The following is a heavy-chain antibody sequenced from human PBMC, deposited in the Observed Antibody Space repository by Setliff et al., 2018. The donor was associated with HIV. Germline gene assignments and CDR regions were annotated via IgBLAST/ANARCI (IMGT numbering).Heavy chain of an antibody. Sequence: SSETLSLTCAVYGGSLGGYYWSWIRQPPGKGLEWIGEVNHSGNTNYTPSLKSRVTIALDTSKNQFSLNLSSVTAADTAVYYCARGFGDFSSMIYYYYGMDVWGQGTTVTVSS. CDR1: GGSLGGYY. CDR2: VNHSGNT. J-gene: IGHJ6*02. V-gene: IGHV4-34*01. CDR3: ARGFGDFSSMIYYYYGMDV. D-gene: IGHD3-10*01.